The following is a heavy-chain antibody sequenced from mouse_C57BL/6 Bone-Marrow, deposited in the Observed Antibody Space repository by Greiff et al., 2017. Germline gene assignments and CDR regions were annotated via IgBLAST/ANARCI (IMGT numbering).Heavy chain of an antibody. V-gene: IGHV5-2*01. Sequence: EVKLMESGGGLVQPGESLKLSCESNEYEFPSHDMSWVRKTPEKRLELVAAINSNGGSTYYPDTMERRFIISRDNTKKTLYLQMSSLRSEDTALYYCARLTGLYWAMDYWGQGTSVTVSS. CDR1: EYEFPSHD. J-gene: IGHJ4*01. CDR2: INSNGGST. CDR3: ARLTGLYWAMDY. D-gene: IGHD4-1*01.